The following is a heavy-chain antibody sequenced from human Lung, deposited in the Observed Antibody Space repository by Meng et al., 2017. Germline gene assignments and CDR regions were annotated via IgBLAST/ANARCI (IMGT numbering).Heavy chain of an antibody. CDR3: ARGPTTMAHDFDY. CDR2: INHSGST. V-gene: IGHV4-34*01. D-gene: IGHD4-11*01. J-gene: IGHJ4*02. CDR1: GGSFSDYY. Sequence: VQLQQWGAGRLKPSEPLSLTGLVSGGSFSDYYWSWIRQPPGKGLEWIGEINHSGSTNYNPSLESRATISVDTSQNNLSLKLSSVTAADSAVYYCARGPTTMAHDFDYWGQGTLVTVSS.